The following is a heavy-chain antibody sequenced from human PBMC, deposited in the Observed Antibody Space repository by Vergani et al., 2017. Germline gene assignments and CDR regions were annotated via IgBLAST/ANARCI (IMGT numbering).Heavy chain of an antibody. D-gene: IGHD2-15*01. Sequence: EVQLLESGGGLVQPGGSLRLSCAASGFTFSTSAMNWVRQAPGKGLEWVSSISVSGGNTYYADSVKGRFTISRDNSRDTLYLQMNSLRAEDTAVYYCARSTPLGWFDPWSQGTLVTVSS. CDR1: GFTFSTSA. CDR2: ISVSGGNT. J-gene: IGHJ5*02. V-gene: IGHV3-23*01. CDR3: ARSTPLGWFDP.